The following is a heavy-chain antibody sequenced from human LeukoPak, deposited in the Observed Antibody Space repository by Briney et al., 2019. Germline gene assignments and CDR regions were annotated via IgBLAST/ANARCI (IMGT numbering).Heavy chain of an antibody. CDR3: ARERRIAAAGTFDY. V-gene: IGHV4-31*03. D-gene: IGHD6-13*01. Sequence: SETLSLTCTVSGGSISSGGYYCSWIRQHPGKGLEWIGYIYYSGSTYYNPSLKSRVTISVDTSKNQFSLKLSSVTAADTAVYYCARERRIAAAGTFDYWGQGTLVTVSS. CDR2: IYYSGST. J-gene: IGHJ4*02. CDR1: GGSISSGGYY.